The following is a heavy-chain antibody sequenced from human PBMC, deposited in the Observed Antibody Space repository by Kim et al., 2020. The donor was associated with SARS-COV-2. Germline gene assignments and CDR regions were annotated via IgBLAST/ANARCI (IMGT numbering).Heavy chain of an antibody. Sequence: SETLSLTCTVSGGSISSFGYYWSWIRQHPGKGLEWIGYIYYSGGTYYNPSLKSRVTISVDTSKNQFSLKLSSVTAADTAVYYCAREEREGYSLNYYGMDVWGQGTTVTVSS. CDR1: GGSISSFGYY. J-gene: IGHJ6*02. D-gene: IGHD5-18*01. CDR3: AREEREGYSLNYYGMDV. V-gene: IGHV4-31*03. CDR2: IYYSGGT.